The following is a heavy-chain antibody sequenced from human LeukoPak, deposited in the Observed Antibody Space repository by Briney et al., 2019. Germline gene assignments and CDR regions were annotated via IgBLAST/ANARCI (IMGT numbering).Heavy chain of an antibody. V-gene: IGHV3-53*01. CDR1: GFTVSTNY. D-gene: IGHD3/OR15-3a*01. CDR3: VRLRPDW. Sequence: GGSLRLSCAAPGFTVSTNYVSWVRQAPGKGLEWVSVIYRSGSTYYADSVRGRFTISRDNSKNTLYLQMNSMRDEDTAVYYCVRLRPDWWGQGTLVTVSS. CDR2: IYRSGST. J-gene: IGHJ4*02.